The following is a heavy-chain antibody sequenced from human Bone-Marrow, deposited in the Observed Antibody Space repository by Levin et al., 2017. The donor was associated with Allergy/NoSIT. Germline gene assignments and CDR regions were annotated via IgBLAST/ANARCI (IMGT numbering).Heavy chain of an antibody. CDR1: GFAFRKYP. V-gene: IGHV3-30*18. J-gene: IGHJ4*02. CDR3: AKPKYFGELTNLDS. D-gene: IGHD3-10*01. CDR2: ISKDESNK. Sequence: GGSLRLSCAASGFAFRKYPMHWVRQAPGRGLEWVAIISKDESNKYYADSVEGRFTISRDNARNTLYLEMNGLRTEDTAVYYCAKPKYFGELTNLDSWGQGALVTVSS.